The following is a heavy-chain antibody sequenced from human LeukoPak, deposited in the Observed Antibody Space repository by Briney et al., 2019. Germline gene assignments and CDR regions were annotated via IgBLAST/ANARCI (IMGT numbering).Heavy chain of an antibody. D-gene: IGHD2-15*01. J-gene: IGHJ4*02. V-gene: IGHV4-59*01. CDR3: ARGPPYLLFDY. Sequence: SETLSLTCTVSGGSISSYYWRWIRQPPGKGLEWIGYIYYSGSTNYNPSLKSRVTISVDTSKNQFSLKLSSVTAADTAVYYCARGPPYLLFDYWGQGTLVTVSS. CDR2: IYYSGST. CDR1: GGSISSYY.